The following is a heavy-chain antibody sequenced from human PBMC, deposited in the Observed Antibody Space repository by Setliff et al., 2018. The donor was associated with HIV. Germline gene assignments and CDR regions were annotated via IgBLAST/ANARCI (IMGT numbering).Heavy chain of an antibody. D-gene: IGHD6-13*01. J-gene: IGHJ4*02. Sequence: PGGSLRLSCAASGFTFSNYAMSWVRQAPGKGLEWVSAIKNSDTIYHADSVKGRFTASRDNSKNTLYLQMNSLRAEDTAVYYCAKDHATSSWFTALLDYWGQGALVTVSS. CDR2: IKNSDTI. V-gene: IGHV3-23*01. CDR1: GFTFSNYA. CDR3: AKDHATSSWFTALLDY.